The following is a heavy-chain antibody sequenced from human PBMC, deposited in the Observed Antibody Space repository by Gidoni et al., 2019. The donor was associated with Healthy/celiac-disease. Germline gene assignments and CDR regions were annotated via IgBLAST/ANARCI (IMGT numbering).Heavy chain of an antibody. D-gene: IGHD5-12*01. V-gene: IGHV2-26*01. CDR2: IFSNDEK. Sequence: QVTLKESGPVLVKPTETITLTCTFSGFSLSNARMGVRWIRQPPGKALEWRAHIFSNDEKSYRTSLKSRLTISKDTSKSQVVLTMTNIDPVDTATYYCARIDRRDGYNSAWFDPWGQGTLVTVSS. CDR3: ARIDRRDGYNSAWFDP. J-gene: IGHJ5*02. CDR1: GFSLSNARMG.